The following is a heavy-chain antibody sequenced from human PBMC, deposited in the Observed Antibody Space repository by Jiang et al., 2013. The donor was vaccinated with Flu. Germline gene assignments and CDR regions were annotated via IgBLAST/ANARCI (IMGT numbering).Heavy chain of an antibody. CDR2: IIPIFGTA. D-gene: IGHD6-19*01. Sequence: SGAEVKKPGSSVKVSCKASGGTFSSYAISWVRQAPGQGLEWMGGIIPIFGTANYAQKFQGRVTITADKSTSTAYMELSSLRSEDTAVYYCARDLGSGPPLNDAFDIWGQGTMVTVSS. CDR1: GGTFSSYA. CDR3: ARDLGSGPPLNDAFDI. V-gene: IGHV1-69*06. J-gene: IGHJ3*02.